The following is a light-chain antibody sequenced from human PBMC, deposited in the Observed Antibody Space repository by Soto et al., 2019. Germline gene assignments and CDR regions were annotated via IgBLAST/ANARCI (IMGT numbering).Light chain of an antibody. J-gene: IGLJ2*01. CDR3: SSYTSNTTLV. V-gene: IGLV2-14*01. Sequence: QSVLTQPAPVSGSPGQSITISCTGTSSDVGGYNYVSWFQQHPGKAPKLMVYDVSSRPSGVSNRFSGSKSGNTASLTISGLHAEDEADYYCSSYTSNTTLVFGGGTKVTVL. CDR2: DVS. CDR1: SSDVGGYNY.